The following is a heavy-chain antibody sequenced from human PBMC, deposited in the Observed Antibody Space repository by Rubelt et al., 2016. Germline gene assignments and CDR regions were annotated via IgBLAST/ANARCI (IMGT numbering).Heavy chain of an antibody. V-gene: IGHV3-23*01. CDR2: ISGNGRST. J-gene: IGHJ6*02. CDR3: AKARYSGYDDYYYYYGMDV. D-gene: IGHD5-12*01. Sequence: KSQRGGLEWVSLISGNGRSTYDADSVKGRFTISRDNSRNMLYLQMNNLRAEDTAVYYCAKARYSGYDDYYYYYGMDVWGQGTTVTVSS.